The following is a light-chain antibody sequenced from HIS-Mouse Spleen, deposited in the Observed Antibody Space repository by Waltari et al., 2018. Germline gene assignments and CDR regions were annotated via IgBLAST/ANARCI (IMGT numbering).Light chain of an antibody. CDR2: PDS. J-gene: IGLJ2*01. CDR3: QAWDSSTVV. V-gene: IGLV3-1*01. CDR1: KSGDNY. Sequence: SYELTQPPSVSVSPGQPASITCPGDKSGDNYACCYQQKPGQSLALVILPDSKRPSGIPERFSGSNSGNTATLTISGTQAMDEADYYCQAWDSSTVVFGGGTKLTVL.